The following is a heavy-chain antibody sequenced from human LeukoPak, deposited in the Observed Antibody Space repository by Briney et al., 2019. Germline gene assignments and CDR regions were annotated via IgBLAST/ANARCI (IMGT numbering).Heavy chain of an antibody. CDR3: ARAEHLGWFDP. CDR2: IYYSGST. V-gene: IGHV4-59*01. D-gene: IGHD2-21*01. CDR1: GGSISSYY. Sequence: KPSETLSLTCTVSGGSISSYYWSWIRQPPGKGLEWIGYIYYSGSTNYNPSLKSRVTISVDTSKNQFSLKLSSVTAADTAVYYCARAEHLGWFDPWGQGTLVTVSS. J-gene: IGHJ5*02.